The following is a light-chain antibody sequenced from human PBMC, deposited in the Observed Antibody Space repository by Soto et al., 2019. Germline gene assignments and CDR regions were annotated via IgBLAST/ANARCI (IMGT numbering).Light chain of an antibody. CDR2: QDY. J-gene: IGLJ2*01. V-gene: IGLV3-1*01. Sequence: SYELTQQPSLSVSPGQTANITCSGDKLGDKFVSWYQQKSGQSPALVNFQDYKRPSVMPERFSGSNSGNTATLTISGTQAVDEADYYCHAWDSTSYVVFGGGTKLTVL. CDR1: KLGDKF. CDR3: HAWDSTSYVV.